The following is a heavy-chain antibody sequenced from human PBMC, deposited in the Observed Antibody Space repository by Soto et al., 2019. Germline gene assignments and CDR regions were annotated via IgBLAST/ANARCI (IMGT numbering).Heavy chain of an antibody. CDR1: GYSFTNYW. CDR3: ARIESIARNWFDP. J-gene: IGHJ5*02. CDR2: IDPVDSYT. V-gene: IGHV5-10-1*01. D-gene: IGHD6-13*01. Sequence: GESLKISCKGSGYSFTNYWISWVRRMPGKGLEWMGNIDPVDSYTNYSPSFQGHVTFSVDTSISTAYLQWCSLKASDTAMYYCARIESIARNWFDPWGQGTLVTVSS.